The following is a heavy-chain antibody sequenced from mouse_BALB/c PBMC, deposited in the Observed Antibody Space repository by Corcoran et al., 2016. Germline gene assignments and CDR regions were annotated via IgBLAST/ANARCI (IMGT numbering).Heavy chain of an antibody. CDR3: ARSDYGHYCDY. D-gene: IGHD1-2*01. CDR2: IFPGSGNT. Sequence: QVQLQQSGPELVKPGASVKISCKASGYSFTSYYIHWVKQRPGQGLEWIGWIFPGSGNTKYNEKFKGKATLTADTSSSTAYMQLSSLTSEDSAVYFWARSDYGHYCDYWGQGTTLTVSS. J-gene: IGHJ2*01. CDR1: GYSFTSYY. V-gene: IGHV1-66*01.